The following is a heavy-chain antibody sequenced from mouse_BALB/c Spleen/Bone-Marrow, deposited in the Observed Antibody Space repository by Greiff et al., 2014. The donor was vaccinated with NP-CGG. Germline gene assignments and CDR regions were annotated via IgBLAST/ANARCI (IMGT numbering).Heavy chain of an antibody. J-gene: IGHJ4*01. CDR1: GYTFTSYD. CDR3: AHDGLLPGMDY. CDR2: IFPGDNST. D-gene: IGHD2-3*01. V-gene: IGHV1-85*01. Sequence: QVQLQQSGAELVKPGASVKLSCKASGYTFTSYDINWVRQRPEQGLEWIGWIFPGDNSTKYNEKFKGKATLTTDKSSSTAYMQXXXXXSEDSAVYFCAHDGLLPGMDYWGQGASVTVSS.